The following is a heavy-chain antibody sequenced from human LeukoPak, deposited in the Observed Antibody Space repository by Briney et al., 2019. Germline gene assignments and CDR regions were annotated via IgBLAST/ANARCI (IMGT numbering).Heavy chain of an antibody. CDR1: GYVFGAYG. Sequence: ASVKVSCKVSGYVFGAYGLSWVRQAPDQGLEWLGWIAPYEGDAQYTPKLQDRITLTADTATTTVYMELRSLREDDSAVYYCASNFIRTGYFGEYYLHWGQGTQVVVSS. J-gene: IGHJ1*01. D-gene: IGHD3-9*01. CDR2: IAPYEGDA. CDR3: ASNFIRTGYFGEYYLH. V-gene: IGHV1-18*01.